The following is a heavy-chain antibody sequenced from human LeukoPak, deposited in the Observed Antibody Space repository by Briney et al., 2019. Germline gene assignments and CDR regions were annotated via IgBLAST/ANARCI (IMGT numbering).Heavy chain of an antibody. J-gene: IGHJ4*02. CDR1: GFTFSSYS. CDR2: ITGSRKSI. D-gene: IGHD3/OR15-3a*01. CDR3: ARGSEVDFWTGSYFSS. V-gene: IGHV3-21*01. Sequence: PGGSLRLSCAASGFTFSSYSMNWVRQAPGKGLEWVSSITGSRKSIYYSDSVKGRFTISRDNAKNSLYLQMNSLRDEDTAVYYCARGSEVDFWTGSYFSSWGQGTLVTVSS.